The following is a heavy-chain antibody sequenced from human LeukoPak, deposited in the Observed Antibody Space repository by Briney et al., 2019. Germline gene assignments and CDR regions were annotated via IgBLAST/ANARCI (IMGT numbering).Heavy chain of an antibody. J-gene: IGHJ4*02. CDR2: INHSGST. V-gene: IGHV4-34*01. CDR1: GGSFSGYY. D-gene: IGHD4-23*01. Sequence: PSETLSLTCAVYGGSFSGYYWSWIRQPPGKGLEWIGEINHSGSTNYNPSLKSRVTISVDTSKNQFSLKLTSLTAADTAVYYCARVRGQLAVGNFDYWGQGTLVTVSS. CDR3: ARVRGQLAVGNFDY.